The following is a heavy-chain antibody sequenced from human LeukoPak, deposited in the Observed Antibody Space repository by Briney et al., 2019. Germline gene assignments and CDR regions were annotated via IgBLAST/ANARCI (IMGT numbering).Heavy chain of an antibody. CDR3: ARYSGSYYGNDAFDI. D-gene: IGHD1-26*01. J-gene: IGHJ3*02. CDR2: IYYSGST. V-gene: IGHV4-39*07. CDR1: GGSISSSSYY. Sequence: SETLSLTCNVSGGSISSSSYYWGWIRQPPGKGLEWIGSIYYSGSTYYNPSLKSRVTISVDTSKNQFSLKLSSVTAADTAVYYCARYSGSYYGNDAFDIWGQGTMVTVSS.